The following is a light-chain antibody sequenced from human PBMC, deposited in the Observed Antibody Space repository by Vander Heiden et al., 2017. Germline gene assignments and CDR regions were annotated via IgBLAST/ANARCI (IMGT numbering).Light chain of an antibody. J-gene: IGKJ3*01. V-gene: IGKV3-11*01. CDR2: EAS. CDR1: QSVSSY. Sequence: ELVSTHSPATLSVCPGGKGTPSCRASQSVSSYLALYQQKPGQGPRPLIYEASNTATGIPARVSCSGSGTDFTLTLSSVEPEDFAVYYCQRRSNWRLRVTFGAGTKVDIK. CDR3: QRRSNWRLRVT.